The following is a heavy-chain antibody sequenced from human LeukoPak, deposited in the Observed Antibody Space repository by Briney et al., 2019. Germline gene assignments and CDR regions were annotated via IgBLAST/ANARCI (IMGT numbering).Heavy chain of an antibody. J-gene: IGHJ3*02. Sequence: GESLKISCKGSGYSFTSYWIGWVRQMPGKALEGMGITIPGDSDTRYSPSFQGQVTISADKSISTAYLQWSSLKASDTAMYYCASPYCSSTSCYQGPQAFDIWGQGTMVTVSS. CDR1: GYSFTSYW. CDR2: TIPGDSDT. D-gene: IGHD2-2*01. V-gene: IGHV5-51*01. CDR3: ASPYCSSTSCYQGPQAFDI.